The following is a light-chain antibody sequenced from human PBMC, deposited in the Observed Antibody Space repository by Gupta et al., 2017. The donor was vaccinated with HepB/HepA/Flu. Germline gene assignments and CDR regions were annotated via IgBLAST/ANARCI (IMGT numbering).Light chain of an antibody. CDR3: QQENSFPIT. Sequence: DIQMTHYPSSLSASVGDRVTITGRASQGIRSWLDWYQQKPGKAPKLLIYAASRGKSGVPSRFSGSGSGTDFTLTISSRQPEDFATYYCQQENSFPITFGRGTKVDIK. J-gene: IGKJ4*01. CDR2: AAS. CDR1: QGIRSW. V-gene: IGKV1-12*01.